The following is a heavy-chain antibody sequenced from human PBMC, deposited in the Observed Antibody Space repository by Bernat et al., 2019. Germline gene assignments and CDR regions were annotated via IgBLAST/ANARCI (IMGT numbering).Heavy chain of an antibody. CDR3: ARAPISYCSSTSCYGGYYMDV. CDR2: INSDGGTT. V-gene: IGHV3-74*03. Sequence: GGSLRLSCAASGFTFSSFWMHWVRQAPGKGLMWVSRINSDGGTTTYADSVKGRFTISRDNTKNTVYLQMNSLRAEDTAVYYCARAPISYCSSTSCYGGYYMDVLGKGTTVTVSS. J-gene: IGHJ6*03. CDR1: GFTFSSFW. D-gene: IGHD2-2*01.